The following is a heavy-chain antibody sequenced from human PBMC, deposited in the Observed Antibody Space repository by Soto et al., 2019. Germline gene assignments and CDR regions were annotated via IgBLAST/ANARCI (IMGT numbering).Heavy chain of an antibody. CDR1: GGSISSGGYY. CDR2: IYYSGST. V-gene: IGHV4-31*11. CDR3: ARRYGYSFDY. D-gene: IGHD1-1*01. J-gene: IGHJ4*02. Sequence: SETLSLTCAVSGGSISSGGYYWSWIRQHPGKGLEWIGYIYYSGSTNYNPSLKSRVTISVDTSKNQFSLKLSSVTAADTAVYYCARRYGYSFDYWGQGTLVTVSS.